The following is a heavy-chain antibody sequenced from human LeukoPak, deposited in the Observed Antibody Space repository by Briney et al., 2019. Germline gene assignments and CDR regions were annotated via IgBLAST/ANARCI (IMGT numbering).Heavy chain of an antibody. Sequence: PGGSLRLSCAASGFTFSSYSMNWVRQAPGKGLEWVSSISSSSSYIYYADSVKGRFTISRDNAKNSLYLQMNSLRAEDTAVYYCARGTGSNNWFDPWGQGTLVTVSS. D-gene: IGHD3-10*01. CDR1: GFTFSSYS. J-gene: IGHJ5*02. V-gene: IGHV3-21*01. CDR2: ISSSSSYI. CDR3: ARGTGSNNWFDP.